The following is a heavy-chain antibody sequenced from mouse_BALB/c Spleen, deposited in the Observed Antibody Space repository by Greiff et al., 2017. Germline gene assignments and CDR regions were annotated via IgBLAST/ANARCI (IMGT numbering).Heavy chain of an antibody. V-gene: IGHV2-9*02. J-gene: IGHJ4*01. CDR1: GFSLTSYG. Sequence: VQGVESGPGLVAPSQSLSITCTVSGFSLTSYGVHWVRQPPGKGLEWLGVIWAGGSTNYNSALMSRLSISKDNSKSQVFLKMNSLQTDDTAMYYCARVRYDGDDAMDYWGQGTSVTVSS. CDR2: IWAGGST. CDR3: ARVRYDGDDAMDY. D-gene: IGHD2-14*01.